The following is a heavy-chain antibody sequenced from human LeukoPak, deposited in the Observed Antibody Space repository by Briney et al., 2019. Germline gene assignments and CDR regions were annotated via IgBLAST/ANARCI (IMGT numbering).Heavy chain of an antibody. CDR1: GYSFTNYW. V-gene: IGHV5-10-1*01. Sequence: GESLTISCKGSGYSFTNYWISWVRQMPGKGLEWMGKIDPSDSYTDYSPSFQGHVTISAGSSNSTAYLQSSSLKASDTAIYFCARQLSSRSVPDYWGQGTLVTVSS. CDR2: IDPSDSYT. J-gene: IGHJ4*02. D-gene: IGHD3-10*01. CDR3: ARQLSSRSVPDY.